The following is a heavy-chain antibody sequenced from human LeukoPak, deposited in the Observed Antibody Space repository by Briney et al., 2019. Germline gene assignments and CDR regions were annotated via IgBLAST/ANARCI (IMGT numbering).Heavy chain of an antibody. Sequence: PSETLSLTCAVYGGSFSGYYWSWIRQPPGKGLEWIGEINHSGSNNYNPSLKSQVTISVDTSKNQFSLKLSSVTAADTAVYYCARDYYGSGSYSDYWGQGTLVTVSS. V-gene: IGHV4-34*01. CDR3: ARDYYGSGSYSDY. D-gene: IGHD3-10*01. CDR2: INHSGSN. J-gene: IGHJ4*02. CDR1: GGSFSGYY.